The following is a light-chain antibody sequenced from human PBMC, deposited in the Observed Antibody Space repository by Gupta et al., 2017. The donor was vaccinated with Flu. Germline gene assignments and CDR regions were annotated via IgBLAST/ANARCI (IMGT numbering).Light chain of an antibody. CDR2: WAS. V-gene: IGKV4-1*01. Sequence: NCKSSQSVIYNPNNKNYLAWYQQKAGQPPKVVIYWASTREFGVPDRFSGSGSGTDFTLTITSLQAEDVAVYYCQQYLSFPLTFGGGTKLEIK. CDR1: QSVIYNPNNKNY. CDR3: QQYLSFPLT. J-gene: IGKJ4*01.